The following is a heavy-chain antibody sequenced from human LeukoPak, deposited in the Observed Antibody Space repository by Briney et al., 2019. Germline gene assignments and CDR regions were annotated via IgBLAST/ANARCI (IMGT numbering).Heavy chain of an antibody. CDR1: GGSSSSYY. J-gene: IGHJ6*02. Sequence: SETLSLTCTVSGGSSSSYYWSWIWQPPGKGLEWIGYIYYSGSTNYNPSLKSRVTISVDTSKNQFSLKLSSVTAADTAVYYCARHGIAVAGTPADSYYYYYGMDVWGQGTTVTVSS. V-gene: IGHV4-59*08. CDR3: ARHGIAVAGTPADSYYYYYGMDV. D-gene: IGHD6-19*01. CDR2: IYYSGST.